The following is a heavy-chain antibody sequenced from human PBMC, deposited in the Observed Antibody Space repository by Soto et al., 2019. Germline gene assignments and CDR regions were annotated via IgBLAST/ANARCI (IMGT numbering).Heavy chain of an antibody. CDR3: ARDERNVGLDYYYGMDV. CDR2: IYYSGST. J-gene: IGHJ6*02. CDR1: GGSISSGGYY. V-gene: IGHV4-31*03. Sequence: QVQLQESGPGLVKPSQTLSLTCTVSGGSISSGGYYWSWIRQHPGKGLEWIGYIYYSGSTYYNPSLTSRVTISVDTSKNQFSLKLGSVTGAHTAAEYSARDERNVGLDYYYGMDVWGQGTTVTVSS. D-gene: IGHD1-26*01.